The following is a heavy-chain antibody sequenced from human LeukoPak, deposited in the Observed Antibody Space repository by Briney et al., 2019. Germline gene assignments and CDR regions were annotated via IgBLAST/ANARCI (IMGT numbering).Heavy chain of an antibody. J-gene: IGHJ4*02. CDR1: GGSISSGGYY. V-gene: IGHV4-31*03. Sequence: SQTLSLTCTVSGGSISSGGYYWSWIRQHPGKGLEWIGYIYYSGSTYYNPSLKSRVTISVDTSKNQFPLKLSSVTAADTAVYYCACDSSSLEYFDYWGQGTLVTVSS. CDR3: ACDSSSLEYFDY. D-gene: IGHD6-13*01. CDR2: IYYSGST.